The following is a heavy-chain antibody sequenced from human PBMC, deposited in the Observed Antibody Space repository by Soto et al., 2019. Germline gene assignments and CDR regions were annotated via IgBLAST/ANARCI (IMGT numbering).Heavy chain of an antibody. V-gene: IGHV3-48*02. CDR1: GFSFSTYN. D-gene: IGHD6-19*01. CDR3: ARAIAVGSKSLAY. J-gene: IGHJ4*02. CDR2: ISSRSSTI. Sequence: GGSLRLSCAASGFSFSTYNMNWVRQAPGRGLEWVSYISSRSSTIYHADSVKGRFTISRDNAKNSLYLQMDSLRDEDXXVYXCARAIAVGSKSLAYWGLXTRVTVSS.